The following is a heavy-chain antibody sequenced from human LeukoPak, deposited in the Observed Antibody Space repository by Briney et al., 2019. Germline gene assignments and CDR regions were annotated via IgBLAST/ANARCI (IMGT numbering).Heavy chain of an antibody. J-gene: IGHJ4*02. CDR1: GFTFSSYA. CDR3: AKDQSRDDSSGYFFN. CDR2: ISYDGNNK. V-gene: IGHV3-30-3*01. Sequence: GGSLRLSCAASGFTFSSYALHWVREAPGKGLERGTCISYDGNNKYYTDSVKGRFTITRDNPKNTLYLQMNSLRVEDTAVYYCAKDQSRDDSSGYFFNWGQGTLVTVSS. D-gene: IGHD3-22*01.